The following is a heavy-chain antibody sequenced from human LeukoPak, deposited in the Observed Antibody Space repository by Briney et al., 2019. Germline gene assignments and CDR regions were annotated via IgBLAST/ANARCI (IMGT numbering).Heavy chain of an antibody. J-gene: IGHJ5*02. V-gene: IGHV1-2*02. CDR2: INPNSGGT. Sequence: ASVKVSCKASGYTFTGYYMHWVRQAPGQGLELMGWINPNSGGTNYAQKFQGRGTMTRDTSISTAYMELSRMRSDDTAVYYCERAAGGHIVGNWFDPWGQGTMVTVSS. CDR1: GYTFTGYY. D-gene: IGHD2-15*01. CDR3: ERAAGGHIVGNWFDP.